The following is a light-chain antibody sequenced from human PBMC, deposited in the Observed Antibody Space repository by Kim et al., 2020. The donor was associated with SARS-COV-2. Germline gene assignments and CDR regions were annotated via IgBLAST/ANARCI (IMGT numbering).Light chain of an antibody. CDR3: SSYTTTNTLEIL. J-gene: IGLJ2*01. CDR1: SSDFGGYTS. V-gene: IGLV2-14*03. Sequence: QSALTQPASVSGSPGQSITISCTGTSSDFGGYTSFSWYQQHPGKAPRLMIYDVRNRPSGVSNRFSGSKSGNTASLTISGLQAEDEAAYYCSSYTTTNTLEILFGGGTQLTVL. CDR2: DVR.